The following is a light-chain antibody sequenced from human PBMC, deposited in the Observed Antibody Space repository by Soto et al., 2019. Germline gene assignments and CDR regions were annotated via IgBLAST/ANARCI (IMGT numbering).Light chain of an antibody. J-gene: IGKJ5*01. CDR2: AAS. CDR1: QSINTY. Sequence: IQMTQSPSSLSASVGDRVTITCRASQSINTYLNWYQQKPGKAPNLLIYAASSLQSGVPSRFSGSGSGTDFTLTISSLQPEDFATYYCQQSYSTPITFGQGTRLEIK. CDR3: QQSYSTPIT. V-gene: IGKV1-39*01.